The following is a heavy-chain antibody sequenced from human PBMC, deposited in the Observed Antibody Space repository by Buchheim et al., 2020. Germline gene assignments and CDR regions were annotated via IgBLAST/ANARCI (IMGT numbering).Heavy chain of an antibody. D-gene: IGHD7-27*01. CDR3: ASTQLGRFNWFDP. V-gene: IGHV3-48*02. J-gene: IGHJ5*02. CDR2: ISSSSSTK. Sequence: EVQLVESGGGLVQPGGSLRLSCAASGFTFSSYSMNWVRQAPGKGLEWVSYISSSSSTKSYAESVKGRFTISRDNAQTSPYLQMNSLRDEDTAVYYCASTQLGRFNWFDPWGQGTL. CDR1: GFTFSSYS.